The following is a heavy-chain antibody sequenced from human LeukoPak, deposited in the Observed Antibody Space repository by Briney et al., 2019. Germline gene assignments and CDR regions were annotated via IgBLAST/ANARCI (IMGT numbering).Heavy chain of an antibody. CDR3: ARSLYSSSGGTYLDY. CDR2: INHSGST. D-gene: IGHD6-19*01. J-gene: IGHJ4*02. Sequence: SETLSLTCAVYGGSFSGYYWSWIRQPPGKGLEWIGEINHSGSTNYNPSLKSRVTISVDTSKNQFSLKLSSVTAADTAVYWCARSLYSSSGGTYLDYWGQGTLVTVSS. V-gene: IGHV4-34*01. CDR1: GGSFSGYY.